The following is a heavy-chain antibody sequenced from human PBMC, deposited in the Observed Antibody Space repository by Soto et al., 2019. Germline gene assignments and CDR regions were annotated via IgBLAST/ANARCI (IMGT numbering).Heavy chain of an antibody. V-gene: IGHV3-23*01. CDR1: GFTFSSYA. J-gene: IGHJ6*02. CDR3: ARDRGSGWYLGGMDV. D-gene: IGHD6-19*01. CDR2: ISASGDTT. Sequence: GGSLRLSCAASGFTFSSYAMSWARQTPEKGLEWVSSISASGDTTYDADSVKGRFTISRDNSKNTLYLQMNSLRDEDTAVYYCARDRGSGWYLGGMDVWGQGTTVTVSS.